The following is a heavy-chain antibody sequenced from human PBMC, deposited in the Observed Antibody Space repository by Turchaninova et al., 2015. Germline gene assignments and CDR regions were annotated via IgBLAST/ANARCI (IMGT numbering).Heavy chain of an antibody. D-gene: IGHD3-10*01. Sequence: QVQLVQSGAEVKKPGASVKVSCKASGYTFTSYYMHWVRQAPRQGREWMGIINPSGGSTSYAQKFQGRVTMTRDTSTSTVYMELSSLRSEDTAVYYCARVGGLGSGSYSFDYWGQGTLVTVSS. V-gene: IGHV1-46*01. CDR1: GYTFTSYY. J-gene: IGHJ4*02. CDR3: ARVGGLGSGSYSFDY. CDR2: INPSGGST.